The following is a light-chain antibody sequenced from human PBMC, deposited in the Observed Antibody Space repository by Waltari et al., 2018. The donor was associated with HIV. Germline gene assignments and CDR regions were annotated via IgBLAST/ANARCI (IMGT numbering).Light chain of an antibody. J-gene: IGLJ3*02. CDR3: SSYSTRGFVL. Sequence: SALTQPASVSGAPGPSLTISCTGPASDITTFNFVSWYQQSPGRAPKLIIFQVYFRPSGVSDRFSGSKSGDTASLTISALRAEDEGDYFCSSYSTRGFVLFGGGTKVTVL. V-gene: IGLV2-14*01. CDR2: QVY. CDR1: ASDITTFNF.